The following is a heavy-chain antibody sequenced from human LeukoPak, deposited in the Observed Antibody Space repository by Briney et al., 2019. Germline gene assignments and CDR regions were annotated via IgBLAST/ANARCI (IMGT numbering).Heavy chain of an antibody. Sequence: SETLSLTCTVSGGSISSGGYYWSWIRQHPGKGLEWIGYIYYSGSTYYNPSLKSRVTISVDTSENQFSLKLSSVTAADTAVYYCARADGDYVYWFDPWGQGTLVTVSS. V-gene: IGHV4-31*03. D-gene: IGHD4-17*01. CDR1: GGSISSGGYY. CDR3: ARADGDYVYWFDP. CDR2: IYYSGST. J-gene: IGHJ5*02.